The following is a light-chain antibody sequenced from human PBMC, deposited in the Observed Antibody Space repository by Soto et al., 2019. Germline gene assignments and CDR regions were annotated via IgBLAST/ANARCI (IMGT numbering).Light chain of an antibody. CDR1: QGIRND. CDR3: LQDYNCQQT. Sequence: AIQMTQSPSSLSASVGDRVTITCRASQGIRNDLGWYQQKPGKAPKLLIYAASSLQSGVPSRFSGSGSGTDFTLTISSLQPEDFATYYCLQDYNCQQTFGQGSKVDIX. CDR2: AAS. V-gene: IGKV1-6*01. J-gene: IGKJ1*01.